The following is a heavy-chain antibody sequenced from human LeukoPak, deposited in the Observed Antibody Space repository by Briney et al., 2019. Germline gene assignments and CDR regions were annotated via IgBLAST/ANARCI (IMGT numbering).Heavy chain of an antibody. CDR1: GFTFSSYA. Sequence: PGGSLRLSCAASGFTFSSYAMSCVRQAPGKGLEWDSAVSGSGGSTYYADSVKGGFTICRANPKNTLYLKMNSLRAEDTAVYYCAKELYSSGWYPDYWGQGTLVTVSS. V-gene: IGHV3-23*01. CDR2: VSGSGGST. J-gene: IGHJ4*02. D-gene: IGHD6-19*01. CDR3: AKELYSSGWYPDY.